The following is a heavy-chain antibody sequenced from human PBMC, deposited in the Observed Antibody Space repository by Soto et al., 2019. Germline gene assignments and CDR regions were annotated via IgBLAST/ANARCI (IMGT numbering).Heavy chain of an antibody. CDR1: GFTFNNYA. Sequence: EVPLLEAGGGLVQPGGSLRLACAASGFTFNNYAMNWVRQAPGRGLEWVSIISPNGDSTYYADSVKGRFTISRDNSQNTVFPQMNSLRAEDTAIYFCAKVRLTDYLRYAPHLWGQGTLVTVSS. V-gene: IGHV3-23*01. J-gene: IGHJ3*01. CDR2: ISPNGDST. D-gene: IGHD2-8*01. CDR3: AKVRLTDYLRYAPHL.